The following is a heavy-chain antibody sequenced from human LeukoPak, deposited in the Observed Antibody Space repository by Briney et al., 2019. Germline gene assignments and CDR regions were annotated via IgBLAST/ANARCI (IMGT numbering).Heavy chain of an antibody. CDR3: ATGNYYDSRGYYTFGH. CDR2: INGDGSTT. CDR1: GFAFNRYW. J-gene: IGHJ4*02. Sequence: GGSLRLSCAASGFAFNRYWMHWVRQTPGKGLVWVSRINGDGSTTSYADSVKGGFTISRDNAKNTLYLQMSSLRAEDTAVYYCATGNYYDSRGYYTFGHWGQGTLVTVSS. D-gene: IGHD3-22*01. V-gene: IGHV3-74*01.